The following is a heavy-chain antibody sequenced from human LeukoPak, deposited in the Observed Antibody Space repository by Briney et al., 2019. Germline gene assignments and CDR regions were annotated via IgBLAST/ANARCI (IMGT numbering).Heavy chain of an antibody. Sequence: ASVKVSCKVSGYSLSELSMHWVRQAPGKGLEWMGGFDPENGEAVYAQKFQGRVTMTEDTSIDTSYMELNSLKSEDTAVYYCAAGGVYDLLDNWGQGTLVTVSP. CDR3: AAGGVYDLLDN. V-gene: IGHV1-24*01. CDR1: GYSLSELS. D-gene: IGHD2-8*01. J-gene: IGHJ4*02. CDR2: FDPENGEA.